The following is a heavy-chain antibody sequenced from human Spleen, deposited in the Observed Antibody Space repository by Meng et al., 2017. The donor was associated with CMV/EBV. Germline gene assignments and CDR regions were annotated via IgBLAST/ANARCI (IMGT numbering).Heavy chain of an antibody. CDR1: SITTSSSY. Sequence: SITTSSSYWGWLRQPPGKGLEWIGSIYHSGTTYYSPPLKSRLTMSVDTSRNQIFLRLKSLTATGTATYYCARYTAGFGERLNWFDPWGPGTLVTVSS. CDR2: IYHSGTT. D-gene: IGHD3-10*01. V-gene: IGHV4-39*01. CDR3: ARYTAGFGERLNWFDP. J-gene: IGHJ5*02.